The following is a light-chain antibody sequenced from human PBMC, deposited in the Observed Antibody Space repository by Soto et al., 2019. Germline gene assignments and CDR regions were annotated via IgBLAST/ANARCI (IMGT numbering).Light chain of an antibody. CDR3: QQYGSSPRT. J-gene: IGKJ2*01. CDR1: LSVSSTY. CDR2: AES. V-gene: IGKV3D-20*01. Sequence: EIVLTQSPATLSLSPGERATLSCGASLSVSSTYLAWYQQKPGLAPRLLIYAESTRAPGVPVRFSGSGSGTDFTLTISRLEPQDSAVYYCQQYGSSPRTFGQGTKLEI.